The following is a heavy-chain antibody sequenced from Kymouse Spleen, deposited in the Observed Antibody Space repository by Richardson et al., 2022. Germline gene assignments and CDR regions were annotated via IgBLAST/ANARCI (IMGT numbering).Heavy chain of an antibody. CDR2: TRNKANSYTT. D-gene: IGHD1-20*01,IGHD1-7*01. CDR3: ARSITGTLFDY. CDR1: GFTFSDHY. Sequence: EVQLVESGGGLVQPGGSLRLSCAASGFTFSDHYMDWVRQAPGKGLEWVGRTRNKANSYTTEYAASVKGRFTISRDDSKNSLYLQMNSLKTEDTAVYYCARSITGTLFDYWGQGTLVTVSS. V-gene: IGHV3-72*01. J-gene: IGHJ4*02.